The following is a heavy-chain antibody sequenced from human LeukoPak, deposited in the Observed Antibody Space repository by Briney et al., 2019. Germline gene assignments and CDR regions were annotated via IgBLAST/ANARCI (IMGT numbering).Heavy chain of an antibody. D-gene: IGHD4-23*01. V-gene: IGHV3-48*01. CDR3: ARDSYGGIDAFDI. J-gene: IGHJ3*02. Sequence: PWGSLRLSCGAPGFTFSSYCMNWVRPGPGKGREWVSYISSSSSTIYYADSVKGRFTISRDNAKNSLYLQMNSLRAEDTAVYYCARDSYGGIDAFDIWGQGTMVTVSS. CDR2: ISSSSSTI. CDR1: GFTFSSYC.